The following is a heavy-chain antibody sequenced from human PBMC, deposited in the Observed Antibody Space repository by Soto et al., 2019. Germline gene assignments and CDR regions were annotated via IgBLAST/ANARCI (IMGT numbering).Heavy chain of an antibody. J-gene: IGHJ4*02. V-gene: IGHV1-18*01. D-gene: IGHD3-22*01. Sequence: QVRLVQSGAEMKKPGASVKVSCKASGYTFITYGVSWVRQAPGQGLNWLGWISTYNGNTRYAERLQGRVTMTTDTTTNTAYMELRNLRSDDTAVYYCARGPTDYYDNSANYISDYCGQGTLVTVSS. CDR2: ISTYNGNT. CDR3: ARGPTDYYDNSANYISDY. CDR1: GYTFITYG.